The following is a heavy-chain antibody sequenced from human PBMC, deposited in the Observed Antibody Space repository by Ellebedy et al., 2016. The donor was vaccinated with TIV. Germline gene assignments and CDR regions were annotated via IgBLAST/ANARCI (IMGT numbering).Heavy chain of an antibody. CDR3: AKVLRGRLDY. Sequence: GESLKISCAASGFTFSSYGMHWVRQAPGKGLEWVAFIRYDGSNKYYADSVKGRFTISRDNSKNTLYLQMNSLRAEDTAVYYCAKVLRGRLDYWGQGTLVTVSS. CDR1: GFTFSSYG. CDR2: IRYDGSNK. D-gene: IGHD3-16*01. J-gene: IGHJ4*02. V-gene: IGHV3-30*02.